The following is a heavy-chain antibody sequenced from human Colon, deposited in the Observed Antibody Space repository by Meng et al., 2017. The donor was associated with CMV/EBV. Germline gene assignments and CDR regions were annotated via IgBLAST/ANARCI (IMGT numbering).Heavy chain of an antibody. J-gene: IGHJ5*02. CDR3: THSIVVVVAATGWFDP. CDR1: GFSLSSPGEG. Sequence: QITVKESGPTMVKPTQTLTLTCSFSGFSLSSPGEGVAWFRQPPGKALEWLAIIYWDDDKRYSPSLKSRLTITKDTSRNQVVLRMTNMDPVDTATYYCTHSIVVVVAATGWFDPWGQGTLVTVSS. CDR2: IYWDDDK. D-gene: IGHD2-15*01. V-gene: IGHV2-5*02.